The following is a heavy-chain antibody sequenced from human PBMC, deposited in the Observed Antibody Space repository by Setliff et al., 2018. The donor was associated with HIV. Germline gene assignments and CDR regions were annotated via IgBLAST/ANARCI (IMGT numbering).Heavy chain of an antibody. J-gene: IGHJ3*02. V-gene: IGHV4-61*02. CDR2: IYSNGNT. CDR3: SKESLYLQMNSLTTEDTALYYCAKLLGNGGNSDPFDI. Sequence: PSETLSLTCTVSGGSISSRSYYWSWLRHPAGKGLEWIGRIYSNGNTDYNPSLKSRVTISEDTYKNQFSLKVNSVKGRFTISSDNSKESLYLQMNSLTTEDTALYYCAKLLGNGGNSDPFDIWGQGTTVTVSS. CDR1: GGSISSRSYY. D-gene: IGHD2-21*01.